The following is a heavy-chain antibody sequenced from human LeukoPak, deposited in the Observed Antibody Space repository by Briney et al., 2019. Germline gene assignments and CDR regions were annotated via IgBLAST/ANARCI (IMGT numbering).Heavy chain of an antibody. CDR3: ARAGSYRFDY. D-gene: IGHD1-26*01. CDR2: MNNDVSTI. V-gene: IGHV3-74*01. Sequence: GGSLRLSCVASGFTFSSSWLHWVRRAPGKGLVWVSRMNNDVSTINYADSVKGRFTIFRDNAKNTLYLQMNSLRAEDTGVYYCARAGSYRFDYWGQGTLVTVSS. J-gene: IGHJ4*02. CDR1: GFTFSSSW.